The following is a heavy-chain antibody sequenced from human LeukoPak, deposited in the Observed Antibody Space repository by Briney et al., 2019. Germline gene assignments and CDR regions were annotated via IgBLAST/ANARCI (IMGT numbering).Heavy chain of an antibody. CDR1: GFTFSSYS. J-gene: IGHJ4*02. D-gene: IGHD2-15*01. CDR2: ISSSSNYM. V-gene: IGHV3-21*01. Sequence: GGSLRLSCAASGFTFSSYSMNWVRQAPGKGLEWVSSISSSSNYMYYADSVKGRFTISRDNAKNSLYLQMNSLSPEDTAVYYCARVEGQNCSGGTCHIDYWGQGTLVTVSS. CDR3: ARVEGQNCSGGTCHIDY.